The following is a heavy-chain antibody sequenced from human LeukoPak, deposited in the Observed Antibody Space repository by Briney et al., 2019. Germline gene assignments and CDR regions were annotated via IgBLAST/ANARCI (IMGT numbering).Heavy chain of an antibody. CDR3: AGGARRDGYNLGIWDY. J-gene: IGHJ4*02. Sequence: ASVKVSCKASGYTFTSYGISWVRQAPGQGLEWMGWISAYNGNTNYAQKLQGRVTMTTDTSTSTAYMELRSLRSDDTAVYYCAGGARRDGYNLGIWDYWGQGTLVTVSS. V-gene: IGHV1-18*01. CDR1: GYTFTSYG. D-gene: IGHD5-24*01. CDR2: ISAYNGNT.